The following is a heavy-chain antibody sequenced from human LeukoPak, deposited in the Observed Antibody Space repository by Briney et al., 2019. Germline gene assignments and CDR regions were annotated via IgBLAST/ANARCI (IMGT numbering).Heavy chain of an antibody. CDR1: GFTFSNAW. Sequence: GGSLRLSCAASGFTFSNAWMSWVRQAPGKGLEWVGRIKSKTDGGTTDYAAPVKGRFTISRDDSKNTLYLQMNSLKTEDTAVYYCTTDSYDHVWGSHDYWGQGTLVTVSS. D-gene: IGHD3-16*01. CDR2: IKSKTDGGTT. V-gene: IGHV3-15*01. CDR3: TTDSYDHVWGSHDY. J-gene: IGHJ4*02.